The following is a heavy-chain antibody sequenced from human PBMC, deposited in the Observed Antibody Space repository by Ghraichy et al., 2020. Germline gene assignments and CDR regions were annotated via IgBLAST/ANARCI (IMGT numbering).Heavy chain of an antibody. V-gene: IGHV4-34*01. CDR3: GRKAGHDSVDY. J-gene: IGHJ4*02. D-gene: IGHD5-12*01. CDR1: GGSFSGYF. CDR2: IDHSGSN. Sequence: SETLSLTCAVYGGSFSGYFWTWIRQPPGKGLEWIGEIDHSGSNIYNPSLKSRVTISVDTSKNQFSLKVRSVAAADTAVYYCGRKAGHDSVDYWCQGTLVIVSS.